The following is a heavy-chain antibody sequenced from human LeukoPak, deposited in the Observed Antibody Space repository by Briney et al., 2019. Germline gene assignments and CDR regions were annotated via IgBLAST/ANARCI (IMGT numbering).Heavy chain of an antibody. D-gene: IGHD4-11*01. J-gene: IGHJ4*02. CDR2: ISSSGYST. CDR1: GFTFNSYV. CDR3: AKRDYSNYLGY. Sequence: PGGSLRLSCAASGFTFNSYVMRWVRQAPGEGLEWVSSISSSGYSTFYADSVKGRFTISRDNSKNTLYLQMNSLRADDTAVYYCAKRDYSNYLGYWGQGTLVTVSS. V-gene: IGHV3-23*01.